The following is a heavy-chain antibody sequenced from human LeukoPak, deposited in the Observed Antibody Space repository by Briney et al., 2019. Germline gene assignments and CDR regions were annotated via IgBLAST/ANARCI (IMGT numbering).Heavy chain of an antibody. Sequence: GGSLRLSCAASGFTFSDYYMSWIRQAPGKGLEWVSYISSSGSTIYYADSVKGRFTISRDNAKNSLHLQMNSLRAGDTAVYYCARREYSSSWYYFDYWGQGTLVTVSS. CDR3: ARREYSSSWYYFDY. J-gene: IGHJ4*02. V-gene: IGHV3-11*01. D-gene: IGHD6-13*01. CDR1: GFTFSDYY. CDR2: ISSSGSTI.